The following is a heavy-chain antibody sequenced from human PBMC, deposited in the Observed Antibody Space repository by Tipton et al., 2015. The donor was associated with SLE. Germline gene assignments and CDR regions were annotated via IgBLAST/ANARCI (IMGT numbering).Heavy chain of an antibody. J-gene: IGHJ6*02. CDR1: GYTFTGYY. D-gene: IGHD6-19*01. V-gene: IGHV1-2*02. Sequence: QVQLVQSGAEVKKPGSSAKVSCKASGYTFTGYYMHWVRQAPGQGLEWMGWINPNSGGTNYAQKFQGRVTMTRDTSISTAYMELSRLRSDDTAVYYCARDLQQWPVGYYYGMDVWGQGTTVTVS. CDR2: INPNSGGT. CDR3: ARDLQQWPVGYYYGMDV.